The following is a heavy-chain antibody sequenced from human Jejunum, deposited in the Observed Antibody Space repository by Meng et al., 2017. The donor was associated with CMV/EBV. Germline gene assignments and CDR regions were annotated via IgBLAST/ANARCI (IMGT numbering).Heavy chain of an antibody. J-gene: IGHJ3*01. Sequence: GWVLQAPGEALEGVSAIRDSGANTYYAGSVTGRFTISRDNSHNTLYLQMHSLRAEDTAVYYCARALGLGAVMPNYDAFDLWGQGTVVTVSS. D-gene: IGHD6-19*01. CDR3: ARALGLGAVMPNYDAFDL. V-gene: IGHV3-23*01. CDR2: IRDSGANT.